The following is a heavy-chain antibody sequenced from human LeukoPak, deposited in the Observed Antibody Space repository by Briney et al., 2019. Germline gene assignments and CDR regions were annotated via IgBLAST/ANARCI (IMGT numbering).Heavy chain of an antibody. Sequence: PSETLSLTCTVSGGSISRYHWSWVRQPPGKGLEWIGYIHHTGSTNFNPSLKSRVTMSVDTFENQFSLQLSSVTAADTALYYCATHDGSSWFYFDYWSQGTLVTVSS. D-gene: IGHD6-13*01. CDR3: ATHDGSSWFYFDY. V-gene: IGHV4-59*08. CDR1: GGSISRYH. J-gene: IGHJ4*02. CDR2: IHHTGST.